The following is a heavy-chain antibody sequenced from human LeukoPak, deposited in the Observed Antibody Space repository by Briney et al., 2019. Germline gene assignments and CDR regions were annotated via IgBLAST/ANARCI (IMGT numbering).Heavy chain of an antibody. V-gene: IGHV3-30-3*01. J-gene: IGHJ4*02. CDR1: GFTFSTYA. Sequence: GGSLRLSCAASGFTFSTYAMSWVRQAPGKGLEWVAVISYDGSNKYYADSVKGRFTISRDNSKNTLYLQMNSLRAEDTAVYYCARGGEEPFDYWGQGTLVTVSS. CDR3: ARGGEEPFDY. CDR2: ISYDGSNK. D-gene: IGHD3-16*01.